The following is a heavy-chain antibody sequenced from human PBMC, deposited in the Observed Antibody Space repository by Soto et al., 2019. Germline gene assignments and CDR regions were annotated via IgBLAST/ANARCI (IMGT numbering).Heavy chain of an antibody. CDR3: ARGSSNWAYYFDF. Sequence: EVHLVESGGGLVQPGGSLRLSCAASGFTFSSYSLNGVRQAPGKGLEWVSYITSSGTTVYYADSVRGRFTISRDNAKNSLYLQMNSQRDDDSAVYYCARGSSNWAYYFDFWGQGTLVTVSS. V-gene: IGHV3-48*02. J-gene: IGHJ4*02. CDR1: GFTFSSYS. D-gene: IGHD6-13*01. CDR2: ITSSGTTV.